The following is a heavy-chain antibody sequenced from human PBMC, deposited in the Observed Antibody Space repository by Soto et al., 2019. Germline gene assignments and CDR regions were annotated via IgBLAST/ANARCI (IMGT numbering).Heavy chain of an antibody. J-gene: IGHJ1*01. CDR3: ARESGENWTYEAH. CDR2: ITVNGNT. D-gene: IGHD1-7*01. Sequence: SETLSLTCTVSGDSMTSSSYYWGWIRQPAGKGLEWIGRITVNGNTQYNPSFRSRVTMSMDTSRNQFSLNLQSATAADTALYYCARESGENWTYEAHWGQGTLVTVSS. V-gene: IGHV4-39*07. CDR1: GDSMTSSSYY.